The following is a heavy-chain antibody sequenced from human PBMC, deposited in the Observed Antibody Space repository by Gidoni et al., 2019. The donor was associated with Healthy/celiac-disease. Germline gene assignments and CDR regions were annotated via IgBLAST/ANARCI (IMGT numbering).Heavy chain of an antibody. CDR3: AKSHSNIPIYYMDV. CDR1: GFTFSSYA. D-gene: IGHD6-13*01. Sequence: EVQLLASGGGLVQPGGSLRPSCAASGFTFSSYAMSWVRQAPGKGLEWVSAISGSGGSTYYADSVKGRFTISRDNSKNTLYLQMNSLRAEDTAVYYCAKSHSNIPIYYMDVWGKGTTVTVSS. V-gene: IGHV3-23*01. J-gene: IGHJ6*03. CDR2: ISGSGGST.